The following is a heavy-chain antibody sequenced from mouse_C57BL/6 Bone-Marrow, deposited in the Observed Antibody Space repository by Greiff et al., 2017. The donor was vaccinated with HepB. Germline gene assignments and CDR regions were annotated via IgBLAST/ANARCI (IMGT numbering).Heavy chain of an antibody. CDR3: ARGGSYDWFAY. CDR1: GYTFTSYW. J-gene: IGHJ3*01. CDR2: IDPSDSET. D-gene: IGHD1-1*02. Sequence: QVHVKQPGAELVRPGSSVKLSSKASGYTFTSYWMHWVKQRPIQGLEWIGNIDPSDSETHYNQKFKDKATLTVDKSSSTAYTQLSSLTSEDSAVYYCARGGSYDWFAYWGQGTLVTVSA. V-gene: IGHV1-52*01.